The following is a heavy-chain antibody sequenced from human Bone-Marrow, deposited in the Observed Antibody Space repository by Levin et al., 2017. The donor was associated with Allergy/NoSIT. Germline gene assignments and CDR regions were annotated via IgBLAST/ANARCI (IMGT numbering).Heavy chain of an antibody. Sequence: GESLKISCAASGFTFSNSAMSWVRQAPGMGLEWVSAISGSGDSTKYADSTNGRFTISRDNSKNTVYLQMNSLRPEDTAMYYCAKADCNSIHCRRYDKWGQGTLVTVSS. CDR2: ISGSGDST. D-gene: IGHD2/OR15-2a*01. J-gene: IGHJ4*02. CDR3: AKADCNSIHCRRYDK. V-gene: IGHV3-23*01. CDR1: GFTFSNSA.